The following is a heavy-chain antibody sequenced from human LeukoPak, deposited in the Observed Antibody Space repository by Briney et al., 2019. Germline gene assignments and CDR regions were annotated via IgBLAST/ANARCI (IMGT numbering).Heavy chain of an antibody. D-gene: IGHD2-15*01. J-gene: IGHJ5*02. Sequence: SVKVSCKASGYTFTSYYMHWVRQAPGQGLEWMGGIIPIFGTANYAQKFQGRVTITADESTSTAYMELSSLRSEDTAVYYCASSRYCSGGSCLDWFDPWGQGTLVTVSS. CDR3: ASSRYCSGGSCLDWFDP. CDR1: GYTFTSYY. V-gene: IGHV1-69*13. CDR2: IIPIFGTA.